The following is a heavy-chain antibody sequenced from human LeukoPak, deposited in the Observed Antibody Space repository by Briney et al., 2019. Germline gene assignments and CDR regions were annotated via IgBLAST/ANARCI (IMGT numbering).Heavy chain of an antibody. J-gene: IGHJ6*02. V-gene: IGHV1-2*02. CDR2: INPNSGGT. CDR1: GYTFTGYY. Sequence: ASVKASCKASGYTFTGYYMHWVRQAPGQGLEWMGWINPNSGGTNYAQKFQGRVTMTRDTSISTAYMELSSLRSDDTAVYYCAKGPHSYYGMDVWGQGTTVTVSS. CDR3: AKGPHSYYGMDV.